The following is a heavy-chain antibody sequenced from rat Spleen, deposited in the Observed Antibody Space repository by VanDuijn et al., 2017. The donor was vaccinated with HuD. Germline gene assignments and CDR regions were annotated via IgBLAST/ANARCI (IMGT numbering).Heavy chain of an antibody. CDR2: INFDGSST. Sequence: EVQLVESGGGLVQPGGTLKLSCAASGITFSNYAMAWVRQAPTKGLEWVATINFDGSSTYYRASVRGRFSISRDNARSTLYLQMDSLRSEDTATYYCARCFDLWGQGVMVTVSS. V-gene: IGHV5-29*01. CDR3: ARCFDL. J-gene: IGHJ2*01. CDR1: GITFSNYA.